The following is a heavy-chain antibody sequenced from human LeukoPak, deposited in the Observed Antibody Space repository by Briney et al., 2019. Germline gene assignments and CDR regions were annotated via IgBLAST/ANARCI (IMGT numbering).Heavy chain of an antibody. CDR3: ARSGVVVAATPFSFDP. V-gene: IGHV4-31*03. CDR2: IYYSGST. Sequence: SETLSLTCTVSGGSLSSGGYYWRWIRQHPGKGLEWIGYIYYSGSTYYNPSLRSRVTISVDTSKNQFSLKLSSVTAADTAVYYCARSGVVVAATPFSFDPWGQGTLVTVSS. J-gene: IGHJ5*02. D-gene: IGHD2-15*01. CDR1: GGSLSSGGYY.